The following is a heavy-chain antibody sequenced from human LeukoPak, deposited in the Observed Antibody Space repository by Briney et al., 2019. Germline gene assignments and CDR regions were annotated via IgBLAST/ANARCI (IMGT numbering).Heavy chain of an antibody. CDR3: ARFNDYVSAYYYMDV. J-gene: IGHJ6*03. Sequence: SETLSLTCTVSGVSISSYYWSWIRQPPGKGLEWIGYIYYSGSTNYNPSLKSRVTISVDTSKNQFSLKLSSVTAADTAVYYCARFNDYVSAYYYMDVWGKGTTVTISS. V-gene: IGHV4-59*08. D-gene: IGHD4-17*01. CDR1: GVSISSYY. CDR2: IYYSGST.